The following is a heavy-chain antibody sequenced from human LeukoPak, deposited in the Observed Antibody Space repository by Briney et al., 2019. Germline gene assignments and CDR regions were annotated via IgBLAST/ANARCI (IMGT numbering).Heavy chain of an antibody. Sequence: PSETLSLTCSVSGASISSSSYYWGWIRQPPGKGLEWIGSIYYSGSTYYNPSLKSRVTISVDTSKNQFSLKLSSVTAADTAVYYCARGSGYDDNWFDPWGQGTLVTVSS. D-gene: IGHD5-12*01. V-gene: IGHV4-39*01. CDR3: ARGSGYDDNWFDP. CDR1: GASISSSSYY. CDR2: IYYSGST. J-gene: IGHJ5*02.